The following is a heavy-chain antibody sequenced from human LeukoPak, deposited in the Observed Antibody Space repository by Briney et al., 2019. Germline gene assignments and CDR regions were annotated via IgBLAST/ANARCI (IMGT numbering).Heavy chain of an antibody. CDR2: IYYSGST. CDR3: ATSSRGKRYYDMDV. CDR1: GGSISSGDYY. D-gene: IGHD4-23*01. V-gene: IGHV4-30-4*01. J-gene: IGHJ6*02. Sequence: SQTLSLTCTVSGGSISSGDYYWSWIRQPPGKGLEWIGYIYYSGSTYYNPSLKSRVTISVDTSKNQISLKLSSVTAADTAMYYCATSSRGKRYYDMDVWGQGTTVIVSS.